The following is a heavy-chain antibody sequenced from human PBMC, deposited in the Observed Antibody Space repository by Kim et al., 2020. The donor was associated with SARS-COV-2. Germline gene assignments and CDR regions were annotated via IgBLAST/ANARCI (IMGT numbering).Heavy chain of an antibody. CDR1: GFTFSSYG. CDR2: ISYDGSNK. V-gene: IGHV3-30*18. CDR3: AKDLRVEYYDYVWGSYREDDAFDI. J-gene: IGHJ3*02. D-gene: IGHD3-16*02. Sequence: GGSLRLSCAASGFTFSSYGMHWVRQAPGKGLEWVAVISYDGSNKYYADSVKGRFTISRDNSKNTLYLQMNSLRAEDTAVYYCAKDLRVEYYDYVWGSYREDDAFDIWGQGTMVTVSS.